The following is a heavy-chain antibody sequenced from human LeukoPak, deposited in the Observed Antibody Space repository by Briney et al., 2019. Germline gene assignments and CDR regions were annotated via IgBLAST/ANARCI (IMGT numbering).Heavy chain of an antibody. CDR1: GSIFTSYW. CDR2: IYPGDSDT. D-gene: IGHD3-16*01. J-gene: IGHJ5*02. CDR3: ARLRGSRITTHAYNWFDP. V-gene: IGHV5-51*01. Sequence: GESLQISCKGSGSIFTSYWIGWVRQLPGKGLEWMGIIYPGDSDTRYSPSFQGQVTISADKSISTAYLQWSSLKASDTAMYYCARLRGSRITTHAYNWFDPWGQGTLVTVSS.